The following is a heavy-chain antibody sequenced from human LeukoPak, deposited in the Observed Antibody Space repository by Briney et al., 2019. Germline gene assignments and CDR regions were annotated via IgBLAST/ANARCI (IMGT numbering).Heavy chain of an antibody. J-gene: IGHJ6*02. CDR1: GFTFSSYW. CDR3: ARGVYGMDV. Sequence: GGSLRLSCAASGFTFSSYWMHWVRQAPGKGPVWVSRINSGSTTGYADSVKGRFTISRDNAKNTLYLQMNSLRAEDTAVYYCARGVYGMDVWGQGTTVTVSS. V-gene: IGHV3-74*01. CDR2: INSGSTT.